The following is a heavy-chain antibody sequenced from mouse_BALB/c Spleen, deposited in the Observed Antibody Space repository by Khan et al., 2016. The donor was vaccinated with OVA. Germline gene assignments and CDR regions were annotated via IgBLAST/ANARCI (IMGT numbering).Heavy chain of an antibody. CDR1: GYSFTSYY. J-gene: IGHJ3*01. V-gene: IGHV1S135*01. D-gene: IGHD1-1*01. CDR2: IDTFNDDT. Sequence: VQLKESGPELMKPGASVKISCKASGYSFTSYYIHWVKQSHGKSLEWIGYIDTFNDDTNYNQKFKGKATLTVDKSSSTAYMHLSSLTSEDSAVYYCARHGSSSWFAYWGQGTLVTVSA. CDR3: ARHGSSSWFAY.